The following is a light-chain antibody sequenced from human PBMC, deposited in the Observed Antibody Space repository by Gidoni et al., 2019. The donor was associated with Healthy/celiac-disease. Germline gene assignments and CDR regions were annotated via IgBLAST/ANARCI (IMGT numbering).Light chain of an antibody. CDR2: WAS. Sequence: IVMTQSPDSLAVSLGERATINCKSSQSVLYSSNNMTYLAWYQQKPGQPPKLLIYWASTRESGVPDRFSGSGSGTDFTLTISSLQAEDVAVYYCQQYYSTPLTFGGGTKVEIK. CDR3: QQYYSTPLT. J-gene: IGKJ4*01. V-gene: IGKV4-1*01. CDR1: QSVLYSSNNMTY.